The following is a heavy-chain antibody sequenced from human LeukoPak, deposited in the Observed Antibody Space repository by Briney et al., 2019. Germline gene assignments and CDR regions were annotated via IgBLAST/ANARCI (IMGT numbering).Heavy chain of an antibody. CDR1: GFTFDNYS. J-gene: IGHJ4*02. CDR3: SKVRGTYSSGYFFDY. D-gene: IGHD6-19*01. Sequence: GGSLRLSCAASGFTFDNYSMHWVRQAPGKGLEWLSIISWNSGYIGYADSMKGRFTISRDNAKKSLYLQMDSLRHEHPAFYFRSKVRGTYSSGYFFDYWGQGTLVTVSS. CDR2: ISWNSGYI. V-gene: IGHV3-9*01.